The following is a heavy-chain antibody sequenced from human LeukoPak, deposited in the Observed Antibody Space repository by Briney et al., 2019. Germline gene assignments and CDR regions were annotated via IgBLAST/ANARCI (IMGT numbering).Heavy chain of an antibody. Sequence: GGSLRLSCAASGFTFSNYWMSWVRQAPGKGLEWVANIKEDGSEKYNEDSVKGRFTISRDNAKNLVYLQMNSLRAEDTAVYYCTRDNRYYYWGQGTVVTVSS. J-gene: IGHJ4*02. V-gene: IGHV3-7*01. CDR3: TRDNRYYY. CDR1: GFTFSNYW. CDR2: IKEDGSEK. D-gene: IGHD2-21*01.